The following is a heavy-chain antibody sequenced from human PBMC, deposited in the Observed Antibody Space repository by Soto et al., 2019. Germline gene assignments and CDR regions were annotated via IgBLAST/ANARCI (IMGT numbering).Heavy chain of an antibody. CDR1: GGTFSSYA. J-gene: IGHJ4*01. Sequence: QVQLVQSGAEVKKPGSSVTVSCKASGGTFSSYAISGVRQAPGQGLEWMGGIIPIFGTANYAQKFQGRVTITADESTSTAYRELSSLRSEDTDVYYCTRGVYRSSALDYWGPGTLCTVSS. V-gene: IGHV1-69*01. CDR2: IIPIFGTA. CDR3: TRGVYRSSALDY. D-gene: IGHD6-13*01.